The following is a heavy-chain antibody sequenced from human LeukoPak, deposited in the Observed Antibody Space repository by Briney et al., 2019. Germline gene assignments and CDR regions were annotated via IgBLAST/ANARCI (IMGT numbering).Heavy chain of an antibody. J-gene: IGHJ5*02. V-gene: IGHV1-69*04. D-gene: IGHD3-10*01. CDR2: IIPILGIA. CDR1: GGTFSSYA. Sequence: PVKVSCKASGGTFSSYAISWVRQAPGQGLEWMGRIIPILGIANYAQKFQGRVTITADKSTSTAYMELSSLRSEDTAVYYCARDVGPRITMVRGPFDPWGQGTLVTVSS. CDR3: ARDVGPRITMVRGPFDP.